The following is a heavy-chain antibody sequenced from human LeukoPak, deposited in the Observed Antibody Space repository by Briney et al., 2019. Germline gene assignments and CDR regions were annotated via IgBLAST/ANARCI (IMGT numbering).Heavy chain of an antibody. CDR3: ARSRDGYNFRFDY. Sequence: NPSETLSLTCAVYGGSFSGYYWSWIRQPPGKGLEWIGEINHSGSTNYNPSLKSRVTISVDTSKNQFSLKLSSVTAADTAVYYCARSRDGYNFRFDYWGQGTLVTVSS. CDR2: INHSGST. J-gene: IGHJ4*02. V-gene: IGHV4-34*01. CDR1: GGSFSGYY. D-gene: IGHD5-12*01.